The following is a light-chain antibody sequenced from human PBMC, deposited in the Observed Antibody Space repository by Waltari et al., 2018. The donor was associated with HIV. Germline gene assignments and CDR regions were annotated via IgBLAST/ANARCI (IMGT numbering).Light chain of an antibody. J-gene: IGLJ2*01. V-gene: IGLV3-1*01. CDR2: QDD. CDR1: YLGDKY. Sequence: SHELTQPPSVSVSPGQTASITCSGDYLGDKYASWYQQKPGQSPVLIIYQDDKRPSGIPERFSGSNSGNTATLTITGTQAMDGADYYCQAWDSSTVLFGGGTKLTVL. CDR3: QAWDSSTVL.